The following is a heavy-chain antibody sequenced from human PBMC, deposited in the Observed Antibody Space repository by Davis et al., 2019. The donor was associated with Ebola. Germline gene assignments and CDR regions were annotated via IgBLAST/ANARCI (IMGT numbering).Heavy chain of an antibody. V-gene: IGHV3-21*04. CDR1: GFTFSRYS. Sequence: GGSLRLSCAASGFTFSRYSMNWVRQAPGKGLEWVSSISSSSSYIYYVDSVKGRFTISRDNAKNSLYLQMNSLRAEDTALYYCAKEGTIFGVVGGMDVWGQGTTVTVSS. J-gene: IGHJ6*02. CDR3: AKEGTIFGVVGGMDV. D-gene: IGHD3-3*01. CDR2: ISSSSSYI.